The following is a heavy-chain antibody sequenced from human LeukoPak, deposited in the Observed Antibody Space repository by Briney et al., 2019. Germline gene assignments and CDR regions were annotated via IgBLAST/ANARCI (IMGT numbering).Heavy chain of an antibody. Sequence: GSLRLSCAASGFTFSSYWMSWVRQAPGKGLEWVANIKQDGSEKYYVDSVEGRFTISRDNAKNSLYLQMNSLRAEDTAVYYCARVPIRWLQFDYWGQGTLVTVSS. CDR3: ARVPIRWLQFDY. J-gene: IGHJ4*02. D-gene: IGHD5-24*01. CDR2: IKQDGSEK. V-gene: IGHV3-7*01. CDR1: GFTFSSYW.